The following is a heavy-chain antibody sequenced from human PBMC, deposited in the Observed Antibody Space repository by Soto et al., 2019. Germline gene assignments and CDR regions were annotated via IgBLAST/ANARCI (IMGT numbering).Heavy chain of an antibody. V-gene: IGHV1-3*01. CDR2: INAGNGIT. Sequence: ASVKVSCKASGYTFTSYAMHWVRQAPGQRPEWMGWINAGNGITKYSQKFQGRVTITRDTSASTAYMELSSLRSEDTAVYYCASLTWRSGYDYWGQGTLVTVSS. CDR3: ASLTWRSGYDY. CDR1: GYTFTSYA. D-gene: IGHD3-3*01. J-gene: IGHJ4*02.